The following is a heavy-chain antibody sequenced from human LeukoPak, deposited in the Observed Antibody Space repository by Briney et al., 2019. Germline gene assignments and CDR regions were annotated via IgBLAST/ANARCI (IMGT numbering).Heavy chain of an antibody. Sequence: GGSLRLSCAASGFTFSSYSMNWVRQAPGKGLEWVSSISSSSNYIYYADSLKGRFTISRDNAKNSLYLQMNSLRAEDTAVYYCARGDVRGVIRYYYMDVWGKGTTVTISS. V-gene: IGHV3-21*01. CDR3: ARGDVRGVIRYYYMDV. CDR2: ISSSSNYI. J-gene: IGHJ6*03. CDR1: GFTFSSYS. D-gene: IGHD3-10*02.